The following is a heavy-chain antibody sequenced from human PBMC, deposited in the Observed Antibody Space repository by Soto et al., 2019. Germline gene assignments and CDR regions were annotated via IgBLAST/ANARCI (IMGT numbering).Heavy chain of an antibody. J-gene: IGHJ4*02. D-gene: IGHD6-19*01. Sequence: ESGGGVVQPGRSLRLSCAASGFTFRSYGMHWVRQAPGKGLEWVAVIWYDGSNKYYADSVKGRFTISRDNSKNTLYLQMNSLRAEDTAVYYCAREFLSVAGGNDYWGQGTLVTVSS. CDR2: IWYDGSNK. CDR3: AREFLSVAGGNDY. V-gene: IGHV3-33*01. CDR1: GFTFRSYG.